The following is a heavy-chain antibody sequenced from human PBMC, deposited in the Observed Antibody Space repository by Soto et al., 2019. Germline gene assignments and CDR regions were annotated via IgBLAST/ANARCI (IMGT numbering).Heavy chain of an antibody. Sequence: QVQLVQSGAEVKKPGASVKVSCKASGYTFTSYDINWVRQATGQGLEWMGWMNPKSGNTGYAQKFQGRVTMTRNTCISTAYMELSSLRSEDTAVYYCAGVEEQLGEWYFDLWGRGTLVTVSS. J-gene: IGHJ2*01. CDR2: MNPKSGNT. CDR3: AGVEEQLGEWYFDL. V-gene: IGHV1-8*01. CDR1: GYTFTSYD. D-gene: IGHD6-6*01.